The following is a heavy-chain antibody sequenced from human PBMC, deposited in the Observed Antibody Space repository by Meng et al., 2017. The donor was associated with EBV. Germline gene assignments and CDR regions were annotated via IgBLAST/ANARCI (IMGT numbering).Heavy chain of an antibody. D-gene: IGHD3-10*01. CDR3: ASESGRGFTPDY. Sequence: QSGAWGKTPVSSVKLSCRTSGGTFRSEAVSWVRQAPGQGLEWMGALIPMSGAPHYAQKFQDRVTIIADESTSTHSMELNNLRFEDTAMYYCASESGRGFTPDYWGQGTLVIVSS. CDR1: GGTFRSEA. J-gene: IGHJ4*02. CDR2: LIPMSGAP. V-gene: IGHV1-69*01.